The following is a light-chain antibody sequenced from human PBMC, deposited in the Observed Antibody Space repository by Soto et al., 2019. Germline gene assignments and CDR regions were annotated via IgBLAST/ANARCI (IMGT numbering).Light chain of an antibody. CDR1: SSDVGGYNY. CDR2: EVS. V-gene: IGLV2-14*01. J-gene: IGLJ3*02. CDR3: SSFTSINTWV. Sequence: QSALTQPASVSGSPGQSITISCTGTSSDVGGYNYVSWYQQHPGKAPKLMIYEVSNRPSGVSNRFFGSKSGNTASLTISGLQTEDEADYYCSSFTSINTWVFGGGTKLTFL.